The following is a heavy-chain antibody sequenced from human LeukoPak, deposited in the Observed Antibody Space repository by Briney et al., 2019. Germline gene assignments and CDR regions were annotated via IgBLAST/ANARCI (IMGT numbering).Heavy chain of an antibody. D-gene: IGHD3-10*01. Sequence: GGSLRLSCAASGFTFSDHYLDWVRQAPGKGLEWVGRSRSKTNRYTTQYAASVKGRFTISRDDSKNSLYLQMNSLKTEDTAVYYCAKAQEGFHYYYMDVWGKGTTVTISS. CDR2: SRSKTNRYTT. V-gene: IGHV3-72*01. J-gene: IGHJ6*03. CDR1: GFTFSDHY. CDR3: AKAQEGFHYYYMDV.